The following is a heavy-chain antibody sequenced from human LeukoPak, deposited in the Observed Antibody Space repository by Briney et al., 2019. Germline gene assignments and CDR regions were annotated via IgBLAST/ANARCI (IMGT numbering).Heavy chain of an antibody. CDR3: ARSYDSSGRVTFDY. CDR2: INPSGGST. D-gene: IGHD3-22*01. V-gene: IGHV1-46*01. Sequence: ASVKVSCKASGYTFTSYDINWVRQAPGQGLEWMGIINPSGGSTSYAQKFQGRVTMTRDTSTSTVYMELSSLRSEDAAVYFCARSYDSSGRVTFDYWGQGTLVTVSS. J-gene: IGHJ4*02. CDR1: GYTFTSYD.